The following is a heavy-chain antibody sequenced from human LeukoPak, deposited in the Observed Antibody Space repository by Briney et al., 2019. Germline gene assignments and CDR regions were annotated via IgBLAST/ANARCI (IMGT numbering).Heavy chain of an antibody. D-gene: IGHD5-18*01. CDR1: GYTFTDYY. CDR2: INPNSRGT. CDR3: ARRAREYSHDAFDI. V-gene: IGHV1-2*02. Sequence: ASVKVSCRASGYTFTDYYMHWVRQAPGQGLEWMGWINPNSRGTDSAQKFQGRFSMTRDTSISTAYMELSRLRSDDTAVYYCARRAREYSHDAFDIWGQGTMVTVSS. J-gene: IGHJ3*02.